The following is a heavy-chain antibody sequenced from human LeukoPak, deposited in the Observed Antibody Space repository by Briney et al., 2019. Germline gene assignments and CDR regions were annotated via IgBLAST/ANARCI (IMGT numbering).Heavy chain of an antibody. CDR1: GYTFIGYY. CDR2: INPNSGGT. J-gene: IGHJ4*02. Sequence: GASVKVSCKASGYTFIGYYMHWVRQAPGQGLEWMGWINPNSGGTHYAQKFQGRVTMTRDTSISAAYMELSRLRSDDTAVYYCARARKVQLLWFGELFDYWGQGTLVTVSS. V-gene: IGHV1-2*02. CDR3: ARARKVQLLWFGELFDY. D-gene: IGHD3-10*01.